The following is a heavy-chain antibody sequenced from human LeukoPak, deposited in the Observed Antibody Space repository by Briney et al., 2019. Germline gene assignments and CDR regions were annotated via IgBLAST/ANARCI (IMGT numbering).Heavy chain of an antibody. Sequence: GGSLRLSCAASGFTFSSYWMSWVRQAPGKGLELVANIKQDGSEKYYVDSVKGRFTVSRDNAKNSLYLQMNSLRAEDTAVYYCARDRRSVGATNYYYYGMDVWGQGTTVTVSS. CDR1: GFTFSSYW. D-gene: IGHD1-26*01. CDR3: ARDRRSVGATNYYYYGMDV. J-gene: IGHJ6*02. CDR2: IKQDGSEK. V-gene: IGHV3-7*01.